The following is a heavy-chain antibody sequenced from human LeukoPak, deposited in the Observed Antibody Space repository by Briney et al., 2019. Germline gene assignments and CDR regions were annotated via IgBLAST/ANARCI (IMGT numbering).Heavy chain of an antibody. J-gene: IGHJ6*02. V-gene: IGHV4-30-2*01. D-gene: IGHD4-17*01. CDR1: GGSISSGGYS. Sequence: PSETLSLTCAVSGGSISSGGYSWSWIRQPPGKGLEWIGYIYHSGSTYYNPSLKSRVTISVETSKKQFSLKLSSVTAADTAMYYCARDYGRNAMDVWGQGTTVTVSS. CDR3: ARDYGRNAMDV. CDR2: IYHSGST.